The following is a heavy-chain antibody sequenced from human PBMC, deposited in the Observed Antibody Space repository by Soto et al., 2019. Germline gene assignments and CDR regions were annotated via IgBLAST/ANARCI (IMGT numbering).Heavy chain of an antibody. CDR1: GFTFSNYW. J-gene: IGHJ1*01. CDR2: IRQDGGEI. Sequence: EVQLVGSGGGLVQPGGSLRLSCADSGFTFSNYWMNWVRQDPGKGLEWVANIRQDGGEIYYVDSVKGRFTISRDNTKNSLYLQMNSLRAEDTAVYYCARGADYGAHFQRWGQGTLVTVSS. V-gene: IGHV3-7*01. D-gene: IGHD4-17*01. CDR3: ARGADYGAHFQR.